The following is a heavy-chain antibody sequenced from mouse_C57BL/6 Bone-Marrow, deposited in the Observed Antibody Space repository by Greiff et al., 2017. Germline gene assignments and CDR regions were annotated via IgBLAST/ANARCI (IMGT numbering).Heavy chain of an antibody. CDR1: GYTFTSYG. CDR2: IYPRSGNT. Sequence: VQLQQSGAELARPGASVKLSCKASGYTFTSYGISWVKQRTGQGLEWIGEIYPRSGNTYYNEKFKGKATLTADKYSSTAYMELRSLTSEDSAVYFCARSRTVSYGNLMDYWGQGTSVTVSS. V-gene: IGHV1-81*01. J-gene: IGHJ4*01. CDR3: ARSRTVSYGNLMDY. D-gene: IGHD2-1*01.